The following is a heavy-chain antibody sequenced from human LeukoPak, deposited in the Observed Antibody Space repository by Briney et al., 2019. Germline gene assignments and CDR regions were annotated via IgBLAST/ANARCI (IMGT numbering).Heavy chain of an antibody. V-gene: IGHV4-59*12. Sequence: SETLSLTCTVSGGSITNYYWSWIRQPPGKGLEWIGYIYYSGSTKYKSSLKSRVTISLDTSKNHFSLKLDSVTAADTAVYYCARDGPSVYFDYWGQGTLVTVSS. J-gene: IGHJ4*02. CDR1: GGSITNYY. CDR3: ARDGPSVYFDY. CDR2: IYYSGST.